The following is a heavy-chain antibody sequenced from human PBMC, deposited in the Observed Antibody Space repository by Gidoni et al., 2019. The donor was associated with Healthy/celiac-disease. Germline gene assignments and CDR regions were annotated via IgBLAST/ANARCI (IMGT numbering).Heavy chain of an antibody. J-gene: IGHJ6*02. V-gene: IGHV4-61*02. Sequence: QVQLQESGPGLVKPSQTLSLTCTVSGGSISSGRYYWSWIRQPAGKGLEWIGRIYTSGSTNYNPSLKSRVTISVDTSKNQFSLKLSSVTAADTAVYYCARGELSYYYYYGMDVWGQGTTVTVSS. CDR2: IYTSGST. CDR1: GGSISSGRYY. D-gene: IGHD1-26*01. CDR3: ARGELSYYYYYGMDV.